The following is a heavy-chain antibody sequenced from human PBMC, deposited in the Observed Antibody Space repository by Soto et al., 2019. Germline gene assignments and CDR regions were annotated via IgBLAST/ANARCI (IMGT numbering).Heavy chain of an antibody. CDR3: ATFRFCTSTSCYGREGGF. CDR1: GFTFSSYA. J-gene: IGHJ4*02. Sequence: EVQLLESGGGLVQPGASLRLSCAASGFTFSSYAMSWVRQASGKGLEWVSTMSGSGGYTYYADSVEGRFAISRDNSKNTLYLQMADLRAEDTAVYYCATFRFCTSTSCYGREGGFWGQGTLVTVSS. CDR2: MSGSGGYT. D-gene: IGHD2-2*01. V-gene: IGHV3-23*01.